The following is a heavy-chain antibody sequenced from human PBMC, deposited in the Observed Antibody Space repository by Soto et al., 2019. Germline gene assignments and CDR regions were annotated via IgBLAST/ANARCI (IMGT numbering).Heavy chain of an antibody. Sequence: EVQLVESGGGLVQPGRSLRLSCAASGFTFDDYAMHWVRQAPGKGLEWVSGISWNSGSIGYADSVKGRFTISRDNAKNSLYLQMNSLRAEDTALYYCACLPGVVAAHDAFDIWGEGTIVTVSS. CDR2: ISWNSGSI. J-gene: IGHJ3*02. CDR3: ACLPGVVAAHDAFDI. V-gene: IGHV3-9*01. CDR1: GFTFDDYA. D-gene: IGHD2-15*01.